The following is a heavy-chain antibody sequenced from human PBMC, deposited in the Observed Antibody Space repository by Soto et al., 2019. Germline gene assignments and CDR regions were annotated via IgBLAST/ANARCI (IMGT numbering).Heavy chain of an antibody. V-gene: IGHV1-18*04. D-gene: IGHD3-10*01. CDR2: ISPYNGNT. CDR3: ARVALVRAVIIDWFDP. J-gene: IGHJ5*02. CDR1: GYTFTSYG. Sequence: ASVKVSCKASGYTFTSYGISWVRQAPGQGLEWMGWISPYNGNTNYAQKFQGRVTVTTDTSTSTAYMELRSLRSDDTAVYYCARVALVRAVIIDWFDPWGQGNLVTVSS.